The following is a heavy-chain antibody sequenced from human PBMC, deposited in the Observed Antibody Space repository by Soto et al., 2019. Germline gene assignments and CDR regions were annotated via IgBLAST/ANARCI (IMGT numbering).Heavy chain of an antibody. CDR2: IDPSDSYT. J-gene: IGHJ6*02. V-gene: IGHV5-10-1*01. D-gene: IGHD5-18*01. CDR3: ARLGGYSHGFYYYGMDV. CDR1: GYSFTSYW. Sequence: PGESLKISCKGSGYSFTSYWISWGRQMPGKGLEWMGRIDPSDSYTNYSPSFQGHVTISADKSISTAYLQWSSLKASDTAMYYCARLGGYSHGFYYYGMDVWGQGTTVTVSS.